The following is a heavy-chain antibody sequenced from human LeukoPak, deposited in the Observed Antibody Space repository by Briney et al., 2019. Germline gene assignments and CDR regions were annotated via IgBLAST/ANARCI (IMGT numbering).Heavy chain of an antibody. CDR2: IIPIFGTA. CDR1: GGTFSSYA. V-gene: IGHV1-69*13. D-gene: IGHD3-22*01. Sequence: SVKVSCKASGGTFSSYAISWVRQAPGQGLEWMGGIIPIFGTANYAKKFQGRVTITADESTSTAYMELSSLRSEDTAVYYCARDMDYYDSSGYYTSFDYWGQGTLVTVSS. J-gene: IGHJ4*02. CDR3: ARDMDYYDSSGYYTSFDY.